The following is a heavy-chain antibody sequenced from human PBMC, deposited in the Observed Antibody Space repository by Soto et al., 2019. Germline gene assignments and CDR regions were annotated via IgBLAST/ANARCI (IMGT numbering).Heavy chain of an antibody. CDR2: IAYDGNNQ. V-gene: IGHV3-30-3*01. CDR1: GFTFSSYV. Sequence: QVQLVESGGGVVQPGGSLRLSCVASGFTFSSYVMHWVRQAPGKGLEWVAHIAYDGNNQYYADSVKGRFTISRDNPKNTLYLQMSSLRVDDTAVYYCVRDGPHITIFGHVDYWGQGNLVTVSS. D-gene: IGHD3-3*01. CDR3: VRDGPHITIFGHVDY. J-gene: IGHJ4*02.